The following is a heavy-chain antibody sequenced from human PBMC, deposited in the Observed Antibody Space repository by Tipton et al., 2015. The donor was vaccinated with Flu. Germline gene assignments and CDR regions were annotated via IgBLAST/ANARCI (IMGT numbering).Heavy chain of an antibody. CDR3: ARGVDWSMDL. J-gene: IGHJ2*01. Sequence: GSLRLSCEASGFTFSWSWMNWVRQVPGKGLEWVANINGDGSNGYYGDSVKGRFTISRDNARNFLFLQMNSLRAEDTAVYYCARGVDWSMDLWGRGTLVTVSS. V-gene: IGHV3-7*01. D-gene: IGHD5/OR15-5a*01. CDR2: INGDGSNG. CDR1: GFTFSWSW.